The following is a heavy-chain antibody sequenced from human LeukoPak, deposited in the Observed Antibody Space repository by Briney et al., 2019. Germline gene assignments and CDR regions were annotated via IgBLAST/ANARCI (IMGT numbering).Heavy chain of an antibody. CDR3: ARSNDFWSGPLRNYYYYMDV. CDR1: GFTFNNYA. J-gene: IGHJ6*03. D-gene: IGHD3-3*01. V-gene: IGHV3-23*01. Sequence: PGGSLRLSCAASGFTFNNYAMSWFRQAPGKGLEWVSVISASGGNTHYADSVKGRFTISRDNSKNTLYLQMNSLRPEDTAIYYCARSNDFWSGPLRNYYYYMDVWGKGTTVTVFS. CDR2: ISASGGNT.